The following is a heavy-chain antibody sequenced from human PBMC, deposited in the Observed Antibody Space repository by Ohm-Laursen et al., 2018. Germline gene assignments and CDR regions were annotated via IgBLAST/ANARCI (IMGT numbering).Heavy chain of an antibody. Sequence: SLRLSCTASGFTFSSYGMHWVRQAPGKGLEWVAVISYDGSNKYYADSVKGRFTISRDNSKNTLYLQMNSLRAEDTAVYYCAKDPHDYSVYYYYGMDVWGQGTTVTVSS. CDR3: AKDPHDYSVYYYYGMDV. D-gene: IGHD4-11*01. J-gene: IGHJ6*02. CDR1: GFTFSSYG. V-gene: IGHV3-30*18. CDR2: ISYDGSNK.